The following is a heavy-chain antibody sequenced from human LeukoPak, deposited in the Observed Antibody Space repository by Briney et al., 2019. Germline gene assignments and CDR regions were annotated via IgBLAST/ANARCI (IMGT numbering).Heavy chain of an antibody. CDR2: INPSGGST. CDR3: ARGDYVVEYFQH. CDR1: GYTFTSYY. Sequence: ASVKVSCKASGYTFTSYYIHWVRQAPGQGLAWMGVINPSGGSTTYAQNFQGRVTMTTDTSTSTAYMELRSLRSDDTAVYYCARGDYVVEYFQHWGQGTLVTVSS. J-gene: IGHJ1*01. D-gene: IGHD4-17*01. V-gene: IGHV1-46*01.